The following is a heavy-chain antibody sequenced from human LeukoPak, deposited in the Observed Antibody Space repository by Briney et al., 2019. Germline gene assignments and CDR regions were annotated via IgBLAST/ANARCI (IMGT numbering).Heavy chain of an antibody. CDR3: AKEFGHALPFDY. J-gene: IGHJ4*02. CDR1: GYTFNNYA. CDR2: IHKTGDYT. D-gene: IGHD2-2*01. V-gene: IGHV3-23*01. Sequence: PGGSLRLSCADSGYTFNNYALSWVRQAPGKGLEWVSAIHKTGDYTYYTDSVKGRFTISRDNSKNMLYLEMNSLRDEDTAIYYCAKEFGHALPFDYWGLGTLVTVSS.